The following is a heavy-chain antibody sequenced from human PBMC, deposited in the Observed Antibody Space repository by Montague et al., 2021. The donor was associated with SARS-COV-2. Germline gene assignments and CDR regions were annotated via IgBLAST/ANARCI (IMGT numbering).Heavy chain of an antibody. CDR3: ARRGRKLLPVATTIGGLDI. D-gene: IGHD5-12*01. Sequence: SETLSLTCTVSGGSISSSNYYWDWIRQPPGKRLEWIGSIYDSGSTYYNPSLKSRVTISVDTSKNHFSLKLSSVTAADTAVYYCARRGRKLLPVATTIGGLDIWGQGTMVTVSS. CDR2: IYDSGST. V-gene: IGHV4-39*02. J-gene: IGHJ3*02. CDR1: GGSISSSNYY.